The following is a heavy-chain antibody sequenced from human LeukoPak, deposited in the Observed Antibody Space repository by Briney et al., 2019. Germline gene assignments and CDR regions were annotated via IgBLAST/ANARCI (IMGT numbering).Heavy chain of an antibody. CDR2: ISSDESDK. Sequence: GGSLRLSCAASGFTSSNYAMHWVRQAPGKGLEWVAFISSDESDKYYADSVQGRFTISRDNSKSTLCLQMNSLRAEDTAVYYCAKQLGYCSDGSCYFPYWGQGTLVTVSS. J-gene: IGHJ4*02. CDR3: AKQLGYCSDGSCYFPY. CDR1: GFTSSNYA. V-gene: IGHV3-30-3*02. D-gene: IGHD2-15*01.